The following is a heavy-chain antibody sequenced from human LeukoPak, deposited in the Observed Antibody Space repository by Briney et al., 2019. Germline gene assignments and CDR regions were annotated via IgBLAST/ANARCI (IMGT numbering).Heavy chain of an antibody. CDR2: IYTSGST. V-gene: IGHV4-61*02. J-gene: IGHJ4*02. CDR1: GGSISSGSYY. Sequence: SETLSLTCTVSGGSISSGSYYWSWIRQPAGKGLEWIGRIYTSGSTNYNPSLKSRVTISVDTSKNQFSLKLRSVTAADTAVYYCARVRSVPCYDSSGYQLGYFDYWGQGTLVTVSS. CDR3: ARVRSVPCYDSSGYQLGYFDY. D-gene: IGHD3-22*01.